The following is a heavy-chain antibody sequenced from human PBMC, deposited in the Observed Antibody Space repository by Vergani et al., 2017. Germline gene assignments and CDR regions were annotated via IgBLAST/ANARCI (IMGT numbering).Heavy chain of an antibody. CDR2: IIPIFGTA. CDR1: GGTFSSYA. D-gene: IGHD6-19*01. CDR3: AKDMLRRLVREGWFDP. J-gene: IGHJ5*02. V-gene: IGHV1-69*01. Sequence: QVQLVQSGAEVKKPGSSVKVSCKASGGTFSSYAISWVRQAPGQGLEWMGGIIPIFGTANYAQKFQGRVTITADESTSTAYMELSSLRSEDTALYYCAKDMLRRLVREGWFDPWGQGTLVTVSS.